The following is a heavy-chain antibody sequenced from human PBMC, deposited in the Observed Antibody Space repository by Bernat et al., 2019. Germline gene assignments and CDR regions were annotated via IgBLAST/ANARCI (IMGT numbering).Heavy chain of an antibody. J-gene: IGHJ2*01. D-gene: IGHD3-10*01. CDR2: FDPEDGET. V-gene: IGHV1-24*01. Sequence: QVQLVQSGAEVKKPGASVKVSCKVSGYTLTELSMHWVRQAPGKGLEWMGGFDPEDGETIYAQKFQSRVTMTEDTSTDTAYMELSSLRSEDTAVYYCATGPMITRVRGAHNWYFDLWGRGTLVTVSS. CDR3: ATGPMITRVRGAHNWYFDL. CDR1: GYTLTELS.